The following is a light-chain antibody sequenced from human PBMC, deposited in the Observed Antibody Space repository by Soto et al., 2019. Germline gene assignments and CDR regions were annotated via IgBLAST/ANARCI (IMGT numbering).Light chain of an antibody. Sequence: EIVLTQSPGCLSLSPGERATVSCRASQSVSSYLAWYQKKPGQAPRLLIYGASNRATGFPDRFSGSGSGTDLSLTISRLEPEDSALYYCQQYSSPPRTFGQGTKVEIK. CDR3: QQYSSPPRT. CDR1: QSVSSY. CDR2: GAS. V-gene: IGKV3-20*01. J-gene: IGKJ1*01.